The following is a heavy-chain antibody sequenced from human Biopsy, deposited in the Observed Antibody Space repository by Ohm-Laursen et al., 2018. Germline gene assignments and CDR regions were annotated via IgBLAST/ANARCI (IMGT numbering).Heavy chain of an antibody. D-gene: IGHD5/OR15-5a*01. V-gene: IGHV1-18*01. Sequence: ASVKVSCNASGYSFTSYGISWVRQAPGEGLEWMGRISGYNGNTNYAQKFQGRVTMTADTSTSTVYMEVRGLRSDDTAVYYCARVTLPLYLDYWGQGTRVSVSS. J-gene: IGHJ4*02. CDR2: ISGYNGNT. CDR3: ARVTLPLYLDY. CDR1: GYSFTSYG.